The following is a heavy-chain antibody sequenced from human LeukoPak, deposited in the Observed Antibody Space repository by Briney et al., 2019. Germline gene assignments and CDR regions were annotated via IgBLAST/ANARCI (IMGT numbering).Heavy chain of an antibody. V-gene: IGHV4-4*07. D-gene: IGHD2-2*01. CDR1: GGSISSYY. CDR3: ARDGEDCSSTSCYRSFDY. J-gene: IGHJ4*02. CDR2: IYASRST. Sequence: PSETLSLTCTVSGGSISSYYWSWIRQPAGKGLEWIGRIYASRSTNYNPSLKSRVTMSVDTSKNQFSLKLSSVTAADTAVYYCARDGEDCSSTSCYRSFDYWGQGTLVTVSS.